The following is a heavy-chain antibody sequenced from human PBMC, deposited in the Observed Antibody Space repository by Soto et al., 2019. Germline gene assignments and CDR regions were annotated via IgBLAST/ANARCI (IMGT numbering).Heavy chain of an antibody. CDR1: GYTLTSYD. J-gene: IGHJ6*03. CDR2: MNHNSGNT. CDR3: AREKGAGTMVQTDYYYYMDV. V-gene: IGHV1-8*01. D-gene: IGHD3-10*01. Sequence: QMQLVQSGAEVKKPGASVKVSSKASGYTLTSYDINWGRQATGQGIEWMGWMNHNSGNTGYAQKFQGRVTMTRNTSISTAYMELSSLRSEDTAVYYCAREKGAGTMVQTDYYYYMDVWGKGTTVTVSS.